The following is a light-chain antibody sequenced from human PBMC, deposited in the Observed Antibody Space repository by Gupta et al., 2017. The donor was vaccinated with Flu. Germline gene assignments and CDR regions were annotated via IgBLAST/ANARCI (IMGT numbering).Light chain of an antibody. CDR2: WAS. V-gene: IGKV4-1*01. CDR3: QQYYDTPQT. J-gene: IGKJ1*01. Sequence: NCKASQSVLSSSNNKNYLAWFQHKPGQPPRLLIHWASTRESGVPDRCSGSGSGTDFTLTISSLQAEDVAVYFCQQYYDTPQTFGQGTKVEIK. CDR1: QSVLSSSNNKNY.